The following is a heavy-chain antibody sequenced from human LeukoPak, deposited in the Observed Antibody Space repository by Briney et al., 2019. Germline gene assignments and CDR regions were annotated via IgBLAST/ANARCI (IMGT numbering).Heavy chain of an antibody. V-gene: IGHV4-59*01. CDR2: IYYTGST. CDR3: ARDYDSSGYYWS. Sequence: PSETLSLTCSVSDGSISTYYWSWIRQPSGKGLEWIGYIYYTGSTNYNPSLKSRVTISIDTSKNQFSLNLSSVTAADTAVYYCARDYDSSGYYWSWGQGILVTVSS. D-gene: IGHD3-22*01. CDR1: DGSISTYY. J-gene: IGHJ4*02.